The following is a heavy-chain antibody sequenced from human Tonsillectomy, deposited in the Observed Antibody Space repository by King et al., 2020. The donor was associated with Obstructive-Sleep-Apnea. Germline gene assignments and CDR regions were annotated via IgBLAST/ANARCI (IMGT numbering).Heavy chain of an antibody. CDR2: ISYTGDT. D-gene: IGHD2-21*02. V-gene: IGHV4-59*08. Sequence: VQLQESGPRLVRPSETLSLTCTVSGDSISSYYWSWIRQAPGKGLEWIGYISYTGDTKYNPSLESRLAISGDKTRNHISLKLRSATAAATALYYCARHISEPMKVTMGKIPTVVTAPRGWFDPWGQGTLVTVSS. CDR1: GDSISSYY. CDR3: ARHISEPMKVTMGKIPTVVTAPRGWFDP. J-gene: IGHJ5*02.